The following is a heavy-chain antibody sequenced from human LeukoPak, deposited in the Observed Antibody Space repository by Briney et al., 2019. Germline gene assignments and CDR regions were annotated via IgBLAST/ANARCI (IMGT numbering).Heavy chain of an antibody. CDR1: GHTFSGSY. V-gene: IGHV1-46*01. CDR2: INPSGSWT. CDR3: AKDNSVGDIAWWFDP. J-gene: IGHJ5*02. D-gene: IGHD1-26*01. Sequence: GASVKVSCKASGHTFSGSYMHWVRQAPGQGLEWMGVINPSGSWTSYAQKFRGRITMTRDMSTSTDYMELRSLGFEDTAVYYCAKDNSVGDIAWWFDPWGQGTMVTVSS.